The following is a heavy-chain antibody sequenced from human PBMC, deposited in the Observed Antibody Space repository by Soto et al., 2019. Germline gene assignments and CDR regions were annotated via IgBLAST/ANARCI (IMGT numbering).Heavy chain of an antibody. V-gene: IGHV1-18*01. J-gene: IGHJ6*02. CDR1: GYTFTSYG. CDR2: ISAYNGNT. Sequence: ASVKVSCKASGYTFTSYGISWVRQAPGQGLEWMGWISAYNGNTNYAQKLQGRVTMTTDTSTSTAYMELRSLRSDDTAVYYCARDVDSSGWYVSYYYYYGMDVWGQGTTVTVSS. D-gene: IGHD6-19*01. CDR3: ARDVDSSGWYVSYYYYYGMDV.